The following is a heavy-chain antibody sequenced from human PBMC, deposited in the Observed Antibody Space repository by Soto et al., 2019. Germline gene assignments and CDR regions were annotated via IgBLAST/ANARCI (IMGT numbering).Heavy chain of an antibody. D-gene: IGHD2-15*01. CDR1: GFTFSSYA. Sequence: EVQLLESGGGLVQPGGSLRLSCAASGFTFSSYAMSWVRQAPGKGLEWVSAISGSGGSTYYADSVKGRFTISRDNSKNTLYLQMNSLRAEDTAVYYCAKGVRYCSGGSCYFYYYYYGIDVWGQGTTVTVSS. V-gene: IGHV3-23*01. CDR2: ISGSGGST. CDR3: AKGVRYCSGGSCYFYYYYYGIDV. J-gene: IGHJ6*02.